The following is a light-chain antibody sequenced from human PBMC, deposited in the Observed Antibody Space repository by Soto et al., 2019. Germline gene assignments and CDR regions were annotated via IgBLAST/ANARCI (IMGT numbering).Light chain of an antibody. Sequence: DIQMTQSPSALSASVGDRVTVTCRASQSISRWLAWFQQKPGKAPKLLIYDASTLESGVSSRFSGRGSGTEFTLTISSLQPDDFATYYCQQYGSYWTFGQGTKVEFK. V-gene: IGKV1-5*01. J-gene: IGKJ1*01. CDR3: QQYGSYWT. CDR1: QSISRW. CDR2: DAS.